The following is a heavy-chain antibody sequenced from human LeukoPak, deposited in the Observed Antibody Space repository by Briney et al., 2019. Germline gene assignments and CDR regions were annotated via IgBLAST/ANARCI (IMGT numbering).Heavy chain of an antibody. Sequence: GGSLRLSCAASKFSFSDYTMSWVRQLPGKGLEWVSGIRHSGVDSSYADSVKGRFTISRDNSKNMLYLQMNSLRDDDTGVYYCARDRRATPMYFFDFWGQGTPVTVSS. CDR1: KFSFSDYT. V-gene: IGHV3-23*01. CDR2: IRHSGVDS. J-gene: IGHJ4*02. D-gene: IGHD2-15*01. CDR3: ARDRRATPMYFFDF.